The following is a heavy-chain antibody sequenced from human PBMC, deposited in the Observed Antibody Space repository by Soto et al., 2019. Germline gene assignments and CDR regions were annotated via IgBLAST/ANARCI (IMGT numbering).Heavy chain of an antibody. Sequence: SVTVSCKASGCTFSRYAISRVRQAPGHGLEWMGGIIPIFGTANYAQKFHGRVTITADDSTSTAYMELSSLRAEDTAVYYCARVVDWFDPWGQGTLVTVSS. J-gene: IGHJ5*02. CDR3: ARVVDWFDP. D-gene: IGHD2-15*01. V-gene: IGHV1-69*13. CDR1: GCTFSRYA. CDR2: IIPIFGTA.